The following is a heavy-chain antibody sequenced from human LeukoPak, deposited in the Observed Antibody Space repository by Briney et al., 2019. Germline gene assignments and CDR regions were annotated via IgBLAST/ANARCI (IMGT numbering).Heavy chain of an antibody. V-gene: IGHV3-9*03. CDR1: GFTFDVYA. D-gene: IGHD3-10*01. Sequence: GGSLRLSCAASGFTFDVYAVHWVWQAPGKGLEWVSGISWNSGSIDYADSVKGRFTISRDNSKNRLYLQMGSVRAEDMAVYYCARRGVLSIPYDYWGQGTLVTVSS. CDR2: ISWNSGSI. CDR3: ARRGVLSIPYDY. J-gene: IGHJ4*02.